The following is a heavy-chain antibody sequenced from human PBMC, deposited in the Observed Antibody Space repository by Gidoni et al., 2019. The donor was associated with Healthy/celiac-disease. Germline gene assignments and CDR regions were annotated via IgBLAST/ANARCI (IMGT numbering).Heavy chain of an antibody. J-gene: IGHJ6*02. CDR3: ATDLRAWFGELSYYYYGMDV. Sequence: QVQLVQSGAEVKKPGASVKVSCKVSGYTLTALSMHWVRQAPGKGLEWMGGFDPEDGETIYAQKFQGRVTMTEDTSTDTAYMELSSLRSEDTAVYYCATDLRAWFGELSYYYYGMDVWGQGTTVTVSS. CDR2: FDPEDGET. CDR1: GYTLTALS. V-gene: IGHV1-24*01. D-gene: IGHD3-10*01.